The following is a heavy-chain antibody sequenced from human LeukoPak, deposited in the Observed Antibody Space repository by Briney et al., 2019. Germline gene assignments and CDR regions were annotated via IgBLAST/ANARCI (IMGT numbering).Heavy chain of an antibody. D-gene: IGHD2-2*01. CDR1: GFTFSNAW. Sequence: GGSLRLSCAASGFTFSNAWMSWVRQAPGKGQEWVGRIKSKTDGGTTDYAAPVKGRFTISRDDSKNTLYLQMNSLKTEDTAVYYCTTDLLRPNRYCSSTSCYPQNWFDPWGQGTLVTVSS. V-gene: IGHV3-15*01. CDR2: IKSKTDGGTT. CDR3: TTDLLRPNRYCSSTSCYPQNWFDP. J-gene: IGHJ5*02.